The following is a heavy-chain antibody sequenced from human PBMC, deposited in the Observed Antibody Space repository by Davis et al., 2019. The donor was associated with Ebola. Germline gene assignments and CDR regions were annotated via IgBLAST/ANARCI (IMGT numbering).Heavy chain of an antibody. Sequence: ASVKVSCKASGYTFTNYAIGWVRQAPGQGLEWMGWISAYNGNTNYAQKLQGRVSMTTDTSTNTAYMELSSLRSEDTAVYYCARGGRGVLLDYYYGMDVWGQGTTVTVSS. J-gene: IGHJ6*02. CDR2: ISAYNGNT. CDR3: ARGGRGVLLDYYYGMDV. V-gene: IGHV1-18*01. D-gene: IGHD3-10*01. CDR1: GYTFTNYA.